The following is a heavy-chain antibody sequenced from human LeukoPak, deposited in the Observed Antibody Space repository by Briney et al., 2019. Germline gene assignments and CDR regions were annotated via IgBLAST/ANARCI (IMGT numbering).Heavy chain of an antibody. CDR2: ISGSSYYS. V-gene: IGHV3-21*01. CDR3: AKDLKGILGAEKNAFDM. Sequence: PGGSLRLSCAASGFTFSAYAMNWVRQAPGKGLGWVSSISGSSYYSYYADSVKGRFTISRDNAQNTLYLQMSSLRAEDTGIYFCAKDLKGILGAEKNAFDMWGQGTMVTVSS. D-gene: IGHD1-26*01. CDR1: GFTFSAYA. J-gene: IGHJ3*02.